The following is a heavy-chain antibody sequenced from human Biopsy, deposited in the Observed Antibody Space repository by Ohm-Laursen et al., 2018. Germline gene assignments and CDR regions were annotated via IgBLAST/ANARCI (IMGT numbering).Heavy chain of an antibody. V-gene: IGHV1-2*02. D-gene: IGHD2-8*01. CDR2: INCKTGAT. CDR3: AGDPLNGHKHFDY. CDR1: SYTFTDYN. J-gene: IGHJ4*02. Sequence: GSSVKVPRKASSYTFTDYNIHWMRQAPGQGLEWLGYINCKTGATNYAQKFQGTVTMTRDTSISTAYLALGSLRSADTAIYYCAGDPLNGHKHFDYWGQGSLVTVSS.